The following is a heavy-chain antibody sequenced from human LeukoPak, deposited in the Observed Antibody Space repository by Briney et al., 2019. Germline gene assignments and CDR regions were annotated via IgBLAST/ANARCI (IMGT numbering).Heavy chain of an antibody. CDR3: ARDIYGSGPPVGDTIDY. V-gene: IGHV3-30*03. CDR1: GFTFSSYG. CDR2: ISYGGSNK. Sequence: GGSLRLSCAASGFTFSSYGMHWVRQAPGKGLEWVAVISYGGSNKYYADSVKGRFTISRDNSKNTLYLQVNSLRAEDTAVYYCARDIYGSGPPVGDTIDYWGQGTLVTVSS. J-gene: IGHJ4*02. D-gene: IGHD3-10*01.